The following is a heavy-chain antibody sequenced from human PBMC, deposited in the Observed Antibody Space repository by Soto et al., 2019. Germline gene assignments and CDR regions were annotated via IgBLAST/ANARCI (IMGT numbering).Heavy chain of an antibody. CDR1: RFTFTSYG. J-gene: IGHJ6*02. Sequence: GAPVKVSSKASRFTFTSYGISWVRQAPGQGLEWMGWISAYNGNTNYAQKLQGRVTMTTDTSTSTAYMELRSLRSDDTAVYYCARDLAGPYYYGMDVWGQGTTVTVSS. CDR3: ARDLAGPYYYGMDV. V-gene: IGHV1-18*01. D-gene: IGHD3-10*01. CDR2: ISAYNGNT.